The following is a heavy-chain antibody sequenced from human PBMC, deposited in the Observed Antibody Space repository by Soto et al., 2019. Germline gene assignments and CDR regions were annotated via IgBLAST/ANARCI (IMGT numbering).Heavy chain of an antibody. CDR2: ISSSSSYI. V-gene: IGHV3-21*01. D-gene: IGHD4-17*01. J-gene: IGHJ5*02. CDR1: GFTFSSYS. CDR3: ARTPSQSRDGYSDFDP. Sequence: XESLQLSCAASGFTFSSYSINWVRQAPGKGLEWVSSISSSSSYIYYADSVKGRFTISRDNAKNSLYLQMKSLRAEDTAVYYCARTPSQSRDGYSDFDPWGQGTLVTVSS.